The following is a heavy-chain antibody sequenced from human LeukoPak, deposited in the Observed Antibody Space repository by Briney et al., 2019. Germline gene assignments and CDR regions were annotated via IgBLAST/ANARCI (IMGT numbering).Heavy chain of an antibody. CDR1: GDSISSYY. CDR2: IYYSGST. J-gene: IGHJ5*02. CDR3: ARVTHYYGSGSYLLDP. Sequence: PSETLSLTCTVPGDSISSYYWSWIRQPPGKGLEWIGYIYYSGSTNYNPSLKSRVTISVDSSKNQFSLKLSSVTAADTAVYYCARVTHYYGSGSYLLDPWGQGTLVTVSS. V-gene: IGHV4-59*01. D-gene: IGHD3-10*01.